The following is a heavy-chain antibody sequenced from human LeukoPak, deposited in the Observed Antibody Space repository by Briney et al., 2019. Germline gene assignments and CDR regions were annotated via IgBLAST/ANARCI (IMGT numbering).Heavy chain of an antibody. CDR2: INSDGSSI. V-gene: IGHV3-74*03. D-gene: IGHD5-12*01. Sequence: GGSLRLSCAASGFTFSSYWMHWVRQDPGKGLVWVSRINSDGSSITYADSVKGRFTISRDNAKDTLYLQMNSLGVEDTAVYYCAREGRVSGYDFDSWGQGTLVTVSS. J-gene: IGHJ4*02. CDR1: GFTFSSYW. CDR3: AREGRVSGYDFDS.